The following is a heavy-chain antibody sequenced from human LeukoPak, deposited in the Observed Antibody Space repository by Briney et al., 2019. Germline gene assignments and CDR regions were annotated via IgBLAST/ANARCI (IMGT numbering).Heavy chain of an antibody. J-gene: IGHJ3*02. CDR3: AREYSSSSGKNTFDI. CDR1: GGSISSYY. D-gene: IGHD6-6*01. Sequence: SETLSLTCTVSGGSISSYYWSWIRQPAGKGLEWIGRIYASGSTNYNPSLKSRVTMSVDTSKNQFSLKLTSVTAADTAVYYCAREYSSSSGKNTFDIWGQGKMVTVSS. V-gene: IGHV4-4*07. CDR2: IYASGST.